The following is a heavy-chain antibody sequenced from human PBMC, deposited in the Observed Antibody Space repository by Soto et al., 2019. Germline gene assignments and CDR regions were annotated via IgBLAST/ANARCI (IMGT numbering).Heavy chain of an antibody. V-gene: IGHV1-2*02. CDR3: ARRGGYCSGGSCYFAHDY. D-gene: IGHD2-15*01. CDR2: INPNSGGT. Sequence: GASVKVSCKASGYTFTGYYMHWVRQAPGQGLEWMGWINPNSGGTNYAQKFQGRVTMTRDTSISTAYMELSRLRSDDTAVYYCARRGGYCSGGSCYFAHDYCGQGTLVTVSS. J-gene: IGHJ4*02. CDR1: GYTFTGYY.